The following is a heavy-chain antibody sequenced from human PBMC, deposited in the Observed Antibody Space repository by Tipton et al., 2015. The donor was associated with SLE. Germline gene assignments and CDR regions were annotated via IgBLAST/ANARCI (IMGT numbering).Heavy chain of an antibody. Sequence: TLSLTCTVSGGSISSYYWSWIRQPPGKGLEWIGYIYYSGSTNYNPSLKSRVTISVDTSKNQFSLKLSSVTAADTAVYYCARVGGVVRGAFDIWSQGTMVTVSS. CDR1: GGSISSYY. J-gene: IGHJ3*02. CDR3: ARVGGVVRGAFDI. D-gene: IGHD3-16*01. V-gene: IGHV4-59*01. CDR2: IYYSGST.